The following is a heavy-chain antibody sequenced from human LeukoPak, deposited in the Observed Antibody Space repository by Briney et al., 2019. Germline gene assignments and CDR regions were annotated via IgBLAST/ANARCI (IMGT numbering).Heavy chain of an antibody. D-gene: IGHD6-6*01. V-gene: IGHV3-53*01. CDR2: IDNGGST. CDR3: ARDGSARALGN. Sequence: PGGSLRLSRAASGFTVSSNYMSWVRQAPGKGLEWVSVIDNGGSTYYADSVKGRFTISRDNSKNTLYLQMNSLRAEDTAVYYCARDGSARALGNWGQGTLVSVSS. CDR1: GFTVSSNY. J-gene: IGHJ4*02.